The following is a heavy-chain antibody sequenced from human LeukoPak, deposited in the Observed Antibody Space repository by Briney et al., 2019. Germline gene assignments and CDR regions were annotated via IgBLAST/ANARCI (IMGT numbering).Heavy chain of an antibody. CDR1: GFTFSTYW. V-gene: IGHV3-7*04. D-gene: IGHD1-1*01. J-gene: IGHJ4*02. Sequence: GGSLRLPCAASGFTFSTYWMTWVRQAPGKGLEWVANIKLDGSEKYYVDSVRGRFTISRDNAKNSLYLQMNSLRAEDTAVYYCARGLWYSRYWGQGALVTVSS. CDR3: ARGLWYSRY. CDR2: IKLDGSEK.